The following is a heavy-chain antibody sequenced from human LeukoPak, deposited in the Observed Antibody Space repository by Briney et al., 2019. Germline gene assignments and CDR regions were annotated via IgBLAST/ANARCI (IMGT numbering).Heavy chain of an antibody. V-gene: IGHV1-2*02. CDR3: ARENPRYFDWLSSGPTCYGMDV. CDR1: GYTFTGSY. Sequence: ASVKVSCKASGYTFTGSYMHWVRQAPGQGLEWMGWINPNSGGTNYAQKFQGRVTMTRDTSISTAYMELSRLRSDDTAVYYCARENPRYFDWLSSGPTCYGMDVWGQGTTVTVSS. CDR2: INPNSGGT. J-gene: IGHJ6*02. D-gene: IGHD3-9*01.